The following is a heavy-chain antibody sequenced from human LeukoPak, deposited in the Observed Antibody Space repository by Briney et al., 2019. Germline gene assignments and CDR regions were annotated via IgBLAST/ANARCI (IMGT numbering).Heavy chain of an antibody. CDR1: GFTFSGSA. D-gene: IGHD4-11*01. CDR2: IDKKDKGYATAT. CDR3: ARAPGTIYSNYANPDY. Sequence: GGSLRLSCAASGFTFSGSAIHWVRQSSGKGLEWVGQIDKKDKGYATATAYAASVKGRFTISRDDSINTAYLQMSSLRAEDAAVYYCARAPGTIYSNYANPDYWGQGTLVTVSS. J-gene: IGHJ4*02. V-gene: IGHV3-73*01.